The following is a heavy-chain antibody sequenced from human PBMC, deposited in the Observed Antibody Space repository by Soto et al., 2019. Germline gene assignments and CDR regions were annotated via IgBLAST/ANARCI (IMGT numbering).Heavy chain of an antibody. V-gene: IGHV3-30-3*01. CDR1: GLPFSSYA. CDR3: ARPPDIAIIRAYYYYGMDV. Sequence: SLGLSFEASGLPFSSYAMHGVRQAPGKGLEWVAVISYDGSNKYYADSVKGRFTISRDNSKNTLYVQMNSLRPEDTAVYYCARPPDIAIIRAYYYYGMDVWGQGTTVTVSS. CDR2: ISYDGSNK. J-gene: IGHJ6*02. D-gene: IGHD2-8*01.